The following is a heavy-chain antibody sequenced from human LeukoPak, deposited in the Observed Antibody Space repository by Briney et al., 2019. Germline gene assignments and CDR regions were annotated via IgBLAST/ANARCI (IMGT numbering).Heavy chain of an antibody. Sequence: GGSLRLSCAASGFTFSSYAMSWVRQAPGKGLEWVSAISGSGGSTYYADSVKGRFIISRDNSKNTLYLRMNSLRAEDTAVYYCAKFVQQQLEMDWFDPWGQGTLVTVSS. J-gene: IGHJ5*02. CDR1: GFTFSSYA. V-gene: IGHV3-23*01. CDR3: AKFVQQQLEMDWFDP. CDR2: ISGSGGST. D-gene: IGHD6-13*01.